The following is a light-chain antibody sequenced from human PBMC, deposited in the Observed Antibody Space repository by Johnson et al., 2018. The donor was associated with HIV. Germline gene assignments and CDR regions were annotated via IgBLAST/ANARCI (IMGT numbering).Light chain of an antibody. CDR1: SSNIGNNY. CDR3: GTLDSSLSAYV. V-gene: IGLV1-51*01. Sequence: TQPPSVSVAPGQKVTISCSGSSSNIGNNYVSWYQQLPGTAPKLLIYDNNKRPSGIPDRFSGSKSGTSATLGITGLQTGDEADYYCGTLDSSLSAYVFGTGPKVTVL. CDR2: DNN. J-gene: IGLJ1*01.